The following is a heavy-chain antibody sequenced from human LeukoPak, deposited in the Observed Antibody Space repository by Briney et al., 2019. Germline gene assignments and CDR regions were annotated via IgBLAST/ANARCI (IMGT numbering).Heavy chain of an antibody. CDR2: ISYDGSHE. CDR3: AKDPWHTSGYPRGYIDY. Sequence: GRSLRLSCAASGSGFTFNNYGMHWVRQAPGRGLEWVAVISYDGSHEYYADSVKGRFTISRDNSKNTLYLQMNSLRAEDTALYYCAKDPWHTSGYPRGYIDYWGQGTLVNVSS. D-gene: IGHD3-22*01. V-gene: IGHV3-30*18. J-gene: IGHJ4*02. CDR1: GSGFTFNNYG.